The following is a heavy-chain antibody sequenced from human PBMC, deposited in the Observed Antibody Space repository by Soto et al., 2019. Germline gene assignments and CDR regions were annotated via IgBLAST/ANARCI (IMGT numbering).Heavy chain of an antibody. CDR3: ARGPYSSNAKGSPYFDY. D-gene: IGHD6-13*01. Sequence: ASVKVSCKASGYTFTSYGISWVRQAPGQGLEWMGWISAYNGNTNYAQKLQGRVTMTTDTSTSTAYMELRSLRSDDTAVYYCARGPYSSNAKGSPYFDYWGQGTLVTVSS. J-gene: IGHJ4*02. V-gene: IGHV1-18*01. CDR2: ISAYNGNT. CDR1: GYTFTSYG.